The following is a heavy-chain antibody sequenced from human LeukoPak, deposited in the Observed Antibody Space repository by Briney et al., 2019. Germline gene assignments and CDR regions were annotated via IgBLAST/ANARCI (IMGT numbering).Heavy chain of an antibody. CDR2: ISWNSANI. CDR3: VKDTSGASQYFQY. Sequence: KAGKSLRLSCAAFGFTVDNYAMHWLRQAPGKGLEWVSSISWNSANIAYADSVKGRFTISRDNAKNSLYLQMNSLRPEDMALYYCVKDTSGASQYFQYWGHGTVVTVSS. CDR1: GFTVDNYA. J-gene: IGHJ1*01. D-gene: IGHD2-15*01. V-gene: IGHV3-9*03.